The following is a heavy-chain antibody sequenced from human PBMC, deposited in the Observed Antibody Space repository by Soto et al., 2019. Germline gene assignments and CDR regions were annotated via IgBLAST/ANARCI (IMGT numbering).Heavy chain of an antibody. V-gene: IGHV3-33*01. Sequence: QVQLVESGGGVVQPGRSLRLSCAASGFTFISYGMQWVRQAPSKGLEWVAVIWYDASNKYYPDSVKGRFNISRDNSKNTLYLHMNSLIAEDTAVHYCARDPTANSSWYWYFDYWGQGTLVIVSS. CDR3: ARDPTANSSWYWYFDY. CDR1: GFTFISYG. J-gene: IGHJ4*02. CDR2: IWYDASNK. D-gene: IGHD6-13*01.